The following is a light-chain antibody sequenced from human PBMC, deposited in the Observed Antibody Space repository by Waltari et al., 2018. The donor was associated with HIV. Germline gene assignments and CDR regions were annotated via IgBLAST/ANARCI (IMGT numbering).Light chain of an antibody. V-gene: IGLV4-60*02. CDR3: ETWDSSTWV. CDR2: LEGGGSY. J-gene: IGLJ3*02. CDR1: SGHSRHI. Sequence: QPVLTHSSSASASLGSSVKLTGTLTSGHSRHIIAWHPQQPGKAPRYLMKLEGGGSYHKGSGVPDRFSGSSSGADRYLTISNLQFEDEADYYCETWDSSTWVFGGGTKLTVL.